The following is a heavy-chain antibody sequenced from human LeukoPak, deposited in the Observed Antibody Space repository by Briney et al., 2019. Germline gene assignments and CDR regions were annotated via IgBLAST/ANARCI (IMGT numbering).Heavy chain of an antibody. CDR1: GFTFRSYA. J-gene: IGHJ4*02. CDR3: ARVGYYWNLFDY. CDR2: ISGSGSAT. Sequence: GGSLRLSCAASGFTFRSYAMNWVRQAPGKGLEWVSAISGSGSATYYADSVKGRFTISRDNSKNTLYLQMNSLRVEDTAVYYCARVGYYWNLFDYWGQGTLVTVSS. D-gene: IGHD1-20*01. V-gene: IGHV3-23*01.